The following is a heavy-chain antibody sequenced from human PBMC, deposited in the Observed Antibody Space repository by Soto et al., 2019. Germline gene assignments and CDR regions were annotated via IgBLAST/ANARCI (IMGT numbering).Heavy chain of an antibody. V-gene: IGHV3-23*01. Sequence: EVQLLESGGGLVQPGGSLRLSCAASGFTFSSYAMSWVRQAPGKGLEWVSAISGSGGSTYYADSVKGRFTISRDNSKKTLYLQMNSRSDEDTAVYYCAKVSGSSSWIWDNVDYWRQGALVTVSS. CDR2: ISGSGGST. CDR3: AKVSGSSSWIWDNVDY. CDR1: GFTFSSYA. J-gene: IGHJ4*02. D-gene: IGHD6-13*01.